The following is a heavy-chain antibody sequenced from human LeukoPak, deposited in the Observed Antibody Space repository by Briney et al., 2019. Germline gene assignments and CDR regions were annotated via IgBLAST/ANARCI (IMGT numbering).Heavy chain of an antibody. CDR3: ARAVDVADY. J-gene: IGHJ4*02. Sequence: PGGSLRLSCAASGFTFSTYWMHWVRQAPGKGLVWVSRINSDGSSTSYADSVKGRFTISRDNAKNTLYLQMNSLTHDDTAEYYCARAVDVADYWGQGTLVTVSS. CDR2: INSDGSST. D-gene: IGHD3-10*02. V-gene: IGHV3-74*01. CDR1: GFTFSTYW.